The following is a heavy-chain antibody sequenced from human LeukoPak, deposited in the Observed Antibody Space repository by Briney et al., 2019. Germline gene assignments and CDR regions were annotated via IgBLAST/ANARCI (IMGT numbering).Heavy chain of an antibody. CDR3: ARLGGVPAAMLPYYFDY. J-gene: IGHJ4*02. Sequence: GGSLRLSCAASGFTFSSYGMHWVRQAPGKGLEWVAVIWYDGSNKYYADSVKGRFTISRDNSKNTLYLQMNSLRAEDTAVYYCARLGGVPAAMLPYYFDYWGQGTLVTVSS. D-gene: IGHD2-2*01. CDR1: GFTFSSYG. V-gene: IGHV3-33*01. CDR2: IWYDGSNK.